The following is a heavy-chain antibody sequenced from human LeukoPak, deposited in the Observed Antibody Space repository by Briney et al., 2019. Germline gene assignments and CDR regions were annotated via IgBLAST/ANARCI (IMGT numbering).Heavy chain of an antibody. D-gene: IGHD5-18*01. J-gene: IGHJ4*02. V-gene: IGHV3-21*01. Sequence: GSLRLSCAGSGFTFNNYYMSWVRQAPGRGLEWVSSIGSTGSYIYYADSVKGRFTISRDNAKNSLFLQMNSLRAEDTAVYYCARDVLQYNYAFGYWGQGTLVTVSS. CDR1: GFTFNNYY. CDR2: IGSTGSYI. CDR3: ARDVLQYNYAFGY.